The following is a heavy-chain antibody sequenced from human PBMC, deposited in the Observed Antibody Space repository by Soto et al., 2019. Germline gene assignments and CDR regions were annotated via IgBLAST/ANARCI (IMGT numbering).Heavy chain of an antibody. CDR3: TTVYNAGSSGRCGY. J-gene: IGHJ4*02. D-gene: IGHD2-15*01. V-gene: IGHV3-21*03. Sequence: GSLRLSCAASGFTCTRYSMNWVRQAPGKGLEWVSSISSTTNYIYYGDSMKGRFTISRDNAKHSLYLEMNSQKTEDTAVYYCTTVYNAGSSGRCGYWGQGTLVTVSS. CDR2: ISSTTNYI. CDR1: GFTCTRYS.